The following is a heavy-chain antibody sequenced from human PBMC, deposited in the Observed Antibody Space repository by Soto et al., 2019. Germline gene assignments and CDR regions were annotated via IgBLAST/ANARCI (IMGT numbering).Heavy chain of an antibody. D-gene: IGHD1-26*01. CDR1: GNSFTRSW. Sequence: PGESLKISCQGSGNSFTRSWIGWVRQMPGKGLECMGIIYPADSDTRYSPSFQGQVTISADWPSGTTYLQLSSLKASDSGTYYCARPHTGSYFDVYSWFDPWGQGTQVTVSS. CDR2: IYPADSDT. V-gene: IGHV5-51*01. CDR3: ARPHTGSYFDVYSWFDP. J-gene: IGHJ5*02.